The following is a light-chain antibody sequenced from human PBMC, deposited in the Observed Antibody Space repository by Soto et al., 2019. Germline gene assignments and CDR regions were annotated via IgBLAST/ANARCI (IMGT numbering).Light chain of an antibody. CDR1: QTVSKD. CDR3: QPTYTLPRT. Sequence: DIQMTQSPSSLSASVGDRVTIVCRASQTVSKDVNWYQQKPGKVPDLLIYTASTLYSGVPSRFSGRGSGTEFTLTISSLQPEDFATYYCQPTYTLPRTVAQGTKVDIK. J-gene: IGKJ1*01. CDR2: TAS. V-gene: IGKV1-39*01.